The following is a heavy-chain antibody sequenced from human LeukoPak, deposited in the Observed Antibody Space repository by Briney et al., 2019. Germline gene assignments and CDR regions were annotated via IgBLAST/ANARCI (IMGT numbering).Heavy chain of an antibody. CDR1: GYTFTSYY. CDR3: ARGGGDRNAFDI. J-gene: IGHJ3*02. V-gene: IGHV1-46*01. D-gene: IGHD2-21*01. CDR2: INPSGGST. Sequence: ASVKVSCKASGYTFTSYYMHWVRQAPGQGLEWMGIINPSGGSTSYAQKFQGRVTMTRDTSTSTAYMELSRLRSDDTAVYYCARGGGDRNAFDIWGQGTMVTVSS.